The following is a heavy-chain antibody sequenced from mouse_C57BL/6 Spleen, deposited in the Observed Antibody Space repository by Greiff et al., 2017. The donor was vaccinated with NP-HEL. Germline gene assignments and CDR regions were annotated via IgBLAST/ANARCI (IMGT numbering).Heavy chain of an antibody. CDR3: ARQDYGTLAWFDY. CDR1: GFTFSSYT. V-gene: IGHV5-9*04. D-gene: IGHD2-1*01. CDR2: ISGGGGNT. J-gene: IGHJ3*01. Sequence: EVQLVESGGGLVKPGGSLKLSCAASGFTFSSYTMPWVRQTPGKGLEWVATISGGGGNTYYPDTVKGRFTISRDNAKNTLYLQLSSLRSEDTAMYYCARQDYGTLAWFDYWGQGTPVTVSA.